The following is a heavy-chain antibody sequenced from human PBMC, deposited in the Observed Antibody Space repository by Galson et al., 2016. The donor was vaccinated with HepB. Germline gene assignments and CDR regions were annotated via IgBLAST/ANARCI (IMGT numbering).Heavy chain of an antibody. CDR3: ARDHRGRWLTDYYYYYGLDV. CDR2: ITRSGDAT. J-gene: IGHJ6*02. CDR1: GFSFSNSG. Sequence: SLRLSCAASGFSFSNSGMSWVRQAPGRGLEWVSGITRSGDATHYADFVKGRFTISRDNAKNSPHLQMNSLRAEDTAVYYCARDHRGRWLTDYYYYYGLDVWGQGTTVTVSS. D-gene: IGHD6-19*01. V-gene: IGHV3-21*01.